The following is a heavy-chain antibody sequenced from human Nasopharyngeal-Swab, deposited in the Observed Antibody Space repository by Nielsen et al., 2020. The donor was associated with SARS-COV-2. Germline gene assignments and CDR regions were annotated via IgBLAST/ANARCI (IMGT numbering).Heavy chain of an antibody. V-gene: IGHV3-7*03. Sequence: GRSLRPPCAVSRLTPCSHWTRWVRHAPGKGLEWVANIKEDGSEKYYVDSVKGRFTISRDNAKNSLYLQMNSLRAEDTAVYYCAGGNSADHWGQGTLVTVSS. CDR1: RLTPCSHW. D-gene: IGHD4-23*01. CDR3: AGGNSADH. CDR2: IKEDGSEK. J-gene: IGHJ4*02.